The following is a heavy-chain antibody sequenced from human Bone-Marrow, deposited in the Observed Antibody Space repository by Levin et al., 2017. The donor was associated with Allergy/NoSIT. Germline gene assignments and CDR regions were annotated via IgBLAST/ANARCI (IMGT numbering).Heavy chain of an antibody. CDR3: ARDPVAAAGTGGGSDGMDV. CDR2: LPPSFLSP. CDR1: GFTFSYYW. J-gene: IGHJ6*02. V-gene: IGHV3-7*01. D-gene: IGHD6-13*01. Sequence: SLLLSCAASGFTFSYYWMTWVRQAPGPFLSFFSPLPPSFLSPSSFSSFKGRFTISRDNAKKSLYLQMNSLRVEDTAVYYCARDPVAAAGTGGGSDGMDVWGQGTAVTVSS.